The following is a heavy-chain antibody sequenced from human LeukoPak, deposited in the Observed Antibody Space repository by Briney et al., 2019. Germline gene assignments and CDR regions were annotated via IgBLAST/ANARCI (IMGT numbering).Heavy chain of an antibody. D-gene: IGHD2-15*01. Sequence: ASVKVSCKASGYTFTNYDINWVRQATGQGPEWMGWMNPKSGNAGYAQKFQGRVTMTRNTSISTAYMELSSLRSDDTAVYYCARDQDIVVVVAALRQREMGGFDPWGQGTLVTVSS. CDR2: MNPKSGNA. J-gene: IGHJ5*02. CDR3: ARDQDIVVVVAALRQREMGGFDP. CDR1: GYTFTNYD. V-gene: IGHV1-8*01.